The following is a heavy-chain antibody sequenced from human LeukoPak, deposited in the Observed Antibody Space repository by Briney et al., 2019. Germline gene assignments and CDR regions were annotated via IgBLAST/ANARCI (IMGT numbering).Heavy chain of an antibody. CDR2: IDHSRNT. V-gene: IGHV4-4*02. Sequence: SGTLSLTCAVSGGSISTSDWWSWVRQPPGKGLEWIGEIDHSRNTNYNPSLKSRVTISVDTSKNQFSLKVRSVTAADTAVYYCARGRKSIYGDYVRHNWFDPRGQGTLVTVSS. CDR1: GGSISTSDW. J-gene: IGHJ5*02. D-gene: IGHD4-17*01. CDR3: ARGRKSIYGDYVRHNWFDP.